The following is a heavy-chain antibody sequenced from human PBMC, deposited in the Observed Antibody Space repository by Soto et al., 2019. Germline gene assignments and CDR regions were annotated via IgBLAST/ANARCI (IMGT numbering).Heavy chain of an antibody. CDR2: IYYSGST. D-gene: IGHD2-15*01. J-gene: IGHJ5*02. V-gene: IGHV4-39*01. CDR1: GGSISSSSYY. Sequence: SETLSLTCTVSGGSISSSSYYWGWLRQPPGKGLEWIGSIYYSGSTYYNPSLKSRVVMSVDTSKNQFSLKLTSVTAADTAVYYCARRSENHHRWFDPWGQGTLVTVSS. CDR3: ARRSENHHRWFDP.